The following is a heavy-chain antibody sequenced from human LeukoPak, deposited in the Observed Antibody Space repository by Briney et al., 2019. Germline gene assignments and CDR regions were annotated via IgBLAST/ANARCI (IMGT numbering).Heavy chain of an antibody. CDR2: ISSSSSYI. D-gene: IGHD1-7*01. Sequence: GGSLRLSCAASGFTFSSYSMNWVRQAPGKGLEWVSSISSSSSYIYYADSVKGRFTISRDNAKNSLYLQMHSLRAEDTAVYYCATDILELRGGVADSWGQGTLVTVSS. V-gene: IGHV3-21*04. CDR3: ATDILELRGGVADS. CDR1: GFTFSSYS. J-gene: IGHJ4*02.